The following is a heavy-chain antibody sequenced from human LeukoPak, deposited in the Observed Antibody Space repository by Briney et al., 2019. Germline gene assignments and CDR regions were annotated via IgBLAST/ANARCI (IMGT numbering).Heavy chain of an antibody. J-gene: IGHJ4*02. Sequence: ASVKVSCKGSGYTLSNHASSWVRQAPGQGLERMGWISADNGNTNHAQKFQGRVSLTTDTSTSTAYMELRSLRSDDTAVYYCARTYGGNSGPFDYWGQGTWSPSPQ. D-gene: IGHD4-23*01. CDR3: ARTYGGNSGPFDY. CDR2: ISADNGNT. V-gene: IGHV1-18*04. CDR1: GYTLSNHA.